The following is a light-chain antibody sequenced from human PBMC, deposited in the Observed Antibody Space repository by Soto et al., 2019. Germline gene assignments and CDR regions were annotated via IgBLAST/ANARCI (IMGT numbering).Light chain of an antibody. V-gene: IGLV3-21*04. Sequence: SYELTQPPSVSVAPGKTARITCGGNNIGSKSVHWYQQKPGQAPVLVIYYDSDRPSGIPERFSGSNSGNTATLTISRVEAGDEADYYCQVWDSSSDHRFYVFGTGTKLTVL. CDR2: YDS. J-gene: IGLJ1*01. CDR3: QVWDSSSDHRFYV. CDR1: NIGSKS.